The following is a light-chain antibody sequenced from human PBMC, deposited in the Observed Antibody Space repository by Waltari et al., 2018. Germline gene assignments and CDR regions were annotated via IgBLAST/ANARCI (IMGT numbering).Light chain of an antibody. CDR2: EVS. J-gene: IGLJ3*02. Sequence: QSARTQPASVSGSPGQSITISCTGTSSDIGAYKYVSWYQQYPDKAPKLIIYEVSNRPSGVSNRFSGAKSGHTASLGISGLQAEDESDYYCSSFTSTNTLLFGGGTKLTVL. V-gene: IGLV2-14*01. CDR3: SSFTSTNTLL. CDR1: SSDIGAYKY.